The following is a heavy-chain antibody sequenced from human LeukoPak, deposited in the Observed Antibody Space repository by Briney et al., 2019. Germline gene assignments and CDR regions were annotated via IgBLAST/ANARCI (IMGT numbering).Heavy chain of an antibody. D-gene: IGHD2-21*02. CDR3: ARVNRVTAIQELDY. Sequence: GGSLRLSCAASGFIFSDYYMTWIRQAPGKGLEWVSCISSSGSTISYADSVKGRFTISRDNAKSSLFLQMNSLRAEDTAVYYCARVNRVTAIQELDYWGQGTLVTVSS. CDR2: ISSSGSTI. J-gene: IGHJ4*02. CDR1: GFIFSDYY. V-gene: IGHV3-11*01.